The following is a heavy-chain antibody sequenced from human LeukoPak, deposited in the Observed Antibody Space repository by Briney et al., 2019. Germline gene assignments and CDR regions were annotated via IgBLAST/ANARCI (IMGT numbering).Heavy chain of an antibody. CDR1: GFTFSSYD. CDR2: ISYDGNNK. V-gene: IGHV3-30*03. CDR3: ASPARRITIFGVPFDY. J-gene: IGHJ4*02. D-gene: IGHD3-3*01. Sequence: PGESLRLSCAASGFTFSSYDMHWVRQAPGKGLEWVAVISYDGNNKYYADSVKGRFTISRDNSKNTLYLQMNSLRAEDTAVYYCASPARRITIFGVPFDYWGQGTLVTVSS.